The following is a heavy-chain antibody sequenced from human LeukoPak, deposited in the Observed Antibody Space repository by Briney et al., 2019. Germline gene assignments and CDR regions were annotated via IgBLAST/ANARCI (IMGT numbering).Heavy chain of an antibody. CDR2: INPNSGGT. CDR3: ARTGQLYCSSSSCEGDY. D-gene: IGHD2-15*01. CDR1: GYTFTGYY. V-gene: IGHV1-2*02. Sequence: ASVKVSCKASGYTFTGYYMHWVRQAPGQGLEWMGWINPNSGGTNYAQKFQGRVTMTRDTSISTAYMELSRLTSDDRAVYYCARTGQLYCSSSSCEGDYWGQGTLVTVSS. J-gene: IGHJ4*02.